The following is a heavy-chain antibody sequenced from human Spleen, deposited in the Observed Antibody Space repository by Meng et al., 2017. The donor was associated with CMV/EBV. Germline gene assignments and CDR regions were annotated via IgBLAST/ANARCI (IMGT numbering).Heavy chain of an antibody. V-gene: IGHV3-7*01. J-gene: IGHJ6*02. Sequence: GESLKISCADSGFTISNYWMSWVRQAPGKGLQWVANIKQDGSETYYVDSVKGRFTISRDNAKNSLYLQMNSLRAEDTALYYCARETAGIVHAMDVWGQGTTVPSP. CDR1: GFTISNYW. D-gene: IGHD2-15*01. CDR3: ARETAGIVHAMDV. CDR2: IKQDGSET.